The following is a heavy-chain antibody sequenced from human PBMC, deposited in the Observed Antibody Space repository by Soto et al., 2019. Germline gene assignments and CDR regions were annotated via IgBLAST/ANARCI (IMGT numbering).Heavy chain of an antibody. CDR2: ISYDGSNK. CDR1: GFTFSSYA. Sequence: GGSLRLSCAASGFTFSSYAMHWVRQAPGKGLEWVAVISYDGSNKYYADSVKGRFTISRDNSKNTLYLQMNSLRAEDTAVYYCARTIDGSGWYDYYYGMDVWGQGTTVTVSS. CDR3: ARTIDGSGWYDYYYGMDV. V-gene: IGHV3-30-3*01. J-gene: IGHJ6*02. D-gene: IGHD6-19*01.